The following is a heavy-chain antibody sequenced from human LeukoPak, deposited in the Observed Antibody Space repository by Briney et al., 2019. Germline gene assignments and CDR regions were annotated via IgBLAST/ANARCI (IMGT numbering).Heavy chain of an antibody. CDR2: ITPDGTTT. V-gene: IGHV3-74*01. CDR3: VRDKEGYNY. D-gene: IGHD5-24*01. CDR1: GFTFSSYW. J-gene: IGHJ4*02. Sequence: GGSLRLSCVANGFTFSSYWMHWVRQAPGKGLVWVARITPDGTTTTYADSVKGRFTISRDNAKNTVYQQMNSLRAEDTAVYYCVRDKEGYNYWGQGTLVTVSS.